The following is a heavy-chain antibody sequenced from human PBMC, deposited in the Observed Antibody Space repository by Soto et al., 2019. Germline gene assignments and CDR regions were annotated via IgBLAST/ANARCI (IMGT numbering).Heavy chain of an antibody. D-gene: IGHD4-17*01. J-gene: IGHJ4*02. CDR1: GDTFSRST. Sequence: QVQLVQSGAEVKKPGASVKVSCKTSGDTFSRSTISWVRQAPGQGLEWMGWISAYSGNVKYAWKFQDRVPMTTDTSTSTAYVELRSLRFDDTAVYYCAIANYGDDDYWGQGTRVTVSS. V-gene: IGHV1-18*01. CDR3: AIANYGDDDY. CDR2: ISAYSGNV.